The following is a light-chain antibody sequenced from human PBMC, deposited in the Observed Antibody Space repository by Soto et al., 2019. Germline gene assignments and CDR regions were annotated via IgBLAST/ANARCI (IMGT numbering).Light chain of an antibody. CDR2: ANS. CDR3: VAWEDSLRCDI. Sequence: QSVLTQPPSASGTPGQSVILSCSGSSSNIGNNLVYWYQQVLGMAPKLLMYANSQRPSGVPDRFSGSESGTSASLAISGLRYEEESDYYCVAWEDSLRCDIFGGGTQLTVL. V-gene: IGLV1-47*01. CDR1: SSNIGNNL. J-gene: IGLJ2*01.